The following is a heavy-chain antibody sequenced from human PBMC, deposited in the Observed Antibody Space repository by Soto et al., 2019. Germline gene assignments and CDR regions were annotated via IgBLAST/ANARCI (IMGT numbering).Heavy chain of an antibody. CDR3: ARDFVGGRFLESQYNWFDP. Sequence: QVQLQESGPGLVKPSQTLSLTCTVSGGSISSGGYYWSWIRQHPGKGLEWIGYIYYSGRTYYNPSLKSPITISVDTSKNQFSLKLSSVTAADTAVYYCARDFVGGRFLESQYNWFDPWGQGTLVTVSS. D-gene: IGHD3-3*01. V-gene: IGHV4-31*01. CDR1: GGSISSGGYY. J-gene: IGHJ5*02. CDR2: IYYSGRT.